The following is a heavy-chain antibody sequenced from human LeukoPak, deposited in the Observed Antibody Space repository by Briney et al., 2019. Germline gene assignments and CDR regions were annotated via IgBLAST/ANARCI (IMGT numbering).Heavy chain of an antibody. CDR1: GLTVSSSY. D-gene: IGHD3-9*01. CDR3: ARGLVYDWLLEY. V-gene: IGHV3-66*01. CDR2: LYYTGTT. J-gene: IGHJ4*02. Sequence: PGGSLRLSCAASGLTVSSSYMTWVRQAPGKGLDWVSVLYYTGTTYYADSVKGRFTISRDDSKNTLYLQMNSLRVEDTAVYFCARGLVYDWLLEYWGQGTLVTVSS.